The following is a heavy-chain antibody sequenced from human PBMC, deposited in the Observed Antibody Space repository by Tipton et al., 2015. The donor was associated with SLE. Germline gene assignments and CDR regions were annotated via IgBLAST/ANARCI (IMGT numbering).Heavy chain of an antibody. CDR2: IRYDGSNK. CDR3: AKGSIMATIRGAFDI. D-gene: IGHD5-12*01. CDR1: GFTFSSYG. J-gene: IGHJ3*02. Sequence: SLRLSCAASGFTFSSYGMHWVRQAPGKGLEWVAFIRYDGSNKYYADSVKGRFTISRDNSKNTLYLQMNSLRAEDTAVYYCAKGSIMATIRGAFDIWGQGTMVTVSS. V-gene: IGHV3-30*02.